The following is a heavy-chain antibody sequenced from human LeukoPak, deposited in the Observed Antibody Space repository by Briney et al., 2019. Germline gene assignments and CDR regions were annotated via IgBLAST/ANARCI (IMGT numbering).Heavy chain of an antibody. D-gene: IGHD2-15*01. J-gene: IGHJ4*02. CDR3: ARAPSRYCSGGSCYGNA. V-gene: IGHV3-21*01. CDR2: ISSSSSYI. CDR1: GFTFSSYS. Sequence: PGGSLRLSCAASGFTFSSYSMNWVGQAPAKGREWVSSISSSSSYIYYADSVKGRFTISRDNAKNSLYLQMNSLRAEDTAVYYCARAPSRYCSGGSCYGNAWGQGTLVTVSS.